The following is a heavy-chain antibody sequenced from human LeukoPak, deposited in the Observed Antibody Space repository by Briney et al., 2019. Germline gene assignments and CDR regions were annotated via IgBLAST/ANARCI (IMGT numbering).Heavy chain of an antibody. CDR3: AKGNNYYDSSGYLDY. CDR1: GFTFSNYA. D-gene: IGHD3-22*01. Sequence: GGSLRLSCAASGFTFSNYAMTWVRQAPGKGLEWVSAISGSGGSTYYADSVKGRFTISRDNSKNTLYLQMNSLRAEDTAVYYCAKGNNYYDSSGYLDYWGQGTLVTVSS. CDR2: ISGSGGST. V-gene: IGHV3-23*01. J-gene: IGHJ4*02.